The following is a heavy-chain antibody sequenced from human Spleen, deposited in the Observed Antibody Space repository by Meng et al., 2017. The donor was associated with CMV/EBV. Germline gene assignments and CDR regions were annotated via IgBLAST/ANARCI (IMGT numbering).Heavy chain of an antibody. J-gene: IGHJ4*02. D-gene: IGHD2-2*01. V-gene: IGHV3-66*01. Sequence: EVQLVESGGGLVQPGGSLRLSCEVSGFTVTGSYMSWVRQAPGKGLEWISIIYDDGKTYYADSVKGRFTISRDKSKNTLFLQMYSLSAEDTATYYCAREIPQPWAYWGQGTLVTVSS. CDR1: GFTVTGSY. CDR3: AREIPQPWAY. CDR2: IYDDGKT.